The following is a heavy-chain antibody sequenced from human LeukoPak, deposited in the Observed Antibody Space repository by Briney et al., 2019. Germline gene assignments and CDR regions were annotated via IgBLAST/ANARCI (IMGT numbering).Heavy chain of an antibody. CDR3: AKDVADSSGYGLDY. CDR1: GFTFDDYA. V-gene: IGHV3-9*01. J-gene: IGHJ4*02. D-gene: IGHD3-22*01. Sequence: PGRSLRLSCAASGFTFDDYAMHWVRQAPGKGLEWVSGISWNSGSMGYADSVKGRFTISRDNAKNSLYLQMNSLRAEDTALYYCAKDVADSSGYGLDYWGQGTLVTVSS. CDR2: ISWNSGSM.